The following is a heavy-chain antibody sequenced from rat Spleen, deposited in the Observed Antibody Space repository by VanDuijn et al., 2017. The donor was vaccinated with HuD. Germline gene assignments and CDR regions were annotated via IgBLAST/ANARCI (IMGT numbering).Heavy chain of an antibody. CDR3: ARQDGMVYTTDY. V-gene: IGHV5-22*01. Sequence: EVQLVESGGGLVQPGRSLKLSCAASGFTFSDYYMAWVRQAPKKGLEWVASISYEGSSTYYGDSVKGRFTIARDNAKSTLYLQMNSLSSEDTATYYCARQDGMVYTTDYGGQGVMVTVSS. CDR2: ISYEGSST. CDR1: GFTFSDYY. D-gene: IGHD1-6*01. J-gene: IGHJ2*01.